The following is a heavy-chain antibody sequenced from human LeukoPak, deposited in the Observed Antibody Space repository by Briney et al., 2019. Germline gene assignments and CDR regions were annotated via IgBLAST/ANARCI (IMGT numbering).Heavy chain of an antibody. Sequence: PGGSLRLSCAASGFTFSSYAMSWVRQALGKGLEWVSAISGSGGSTYYADSVKGRFTISRDNSKNTLYLQMNSLRAEDTAVYYCAKPLGNIVVVPAAPLGYWGQGTLVTVSS. J-gene: IGHJ4*02. V-gene: IGHV3-23*01. CDR1: GFTFSSYA. D-gene: IGHD2-2*01. CDR3: AKPLGNIVVVPAAPLGY. CDR2: ISGSGGST.